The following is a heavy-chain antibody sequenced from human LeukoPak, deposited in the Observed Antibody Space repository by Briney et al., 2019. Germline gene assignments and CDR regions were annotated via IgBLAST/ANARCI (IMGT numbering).Heavy chain of an antibody. J-gene: IGHJ3*02. V-gene: IGHV3-9*01. Sequence: GGSLRLSCAASGFTFDDYAMHWVRQAPGKGLEWVSGISWNSGSIGYADSVKGRFTISRDNAKNSLYLQMNSLRAEDTAVYYCARANRSHDAFDIWGKGTTVTVSS. CDR1: GFTFDDYA. CDR3: ARANRSHDAFDI. CDR2: ISWNSGSI.